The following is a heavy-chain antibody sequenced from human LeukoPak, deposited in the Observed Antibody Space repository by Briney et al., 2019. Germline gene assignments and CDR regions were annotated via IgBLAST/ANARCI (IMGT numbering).Heavy chain of an antibody. CDR3: ARGTLEHCSSASCYPLDS. Sequence: PGGSLRLSCAASGFTFSNYAMSWVRQTPGKGLECVSVVTGSGGDTYYTGSVNGRFTISRDNSKNTLYLQMNSLRAEDTAVYYCARGTLEHCSSASCYPLDSWGQGTLVTVSS. CDR2: VTGSGGDT. CDR1: GFTFSNYA. V-gene: IGHV3-23*01. J-gene: IGHJ5*01. D-gene: IGHD2-15*01.